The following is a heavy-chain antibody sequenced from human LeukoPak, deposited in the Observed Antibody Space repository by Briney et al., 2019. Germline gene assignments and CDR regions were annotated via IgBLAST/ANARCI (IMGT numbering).Heavy chain of an antibody. CDR2: INTNTGNP. CDR1: GYTFNRYT. CDR3: ARDYNSAAEY. V-gene: IGHV7-4-1*02. Sequence: ASVKVSCKASGYTFNRYTINWVRQAPGQGLEWMGWINTNTGNPTYAEGFTGRFVFSFDTSVSTAYLQISSLKAEDTAVYYCARDYNSAAEYWGQGTLVTVSS. J-gene: IGHJ4*02. D-gene: IGHD1-1*01.